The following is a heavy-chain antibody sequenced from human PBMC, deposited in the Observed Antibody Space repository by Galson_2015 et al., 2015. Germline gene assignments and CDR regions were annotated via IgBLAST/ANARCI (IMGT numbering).Heavy chain of an antibody. D-gene: IGHD5-24*01. V-gene: IGHV3-48*02. CDR1: GFTFSSYS. CDR3: ASRAPGGGYNPGGTDDAFDI. Sequence: SLRLSCAASGFTFSSYSMNWVRQAPGKGLEWVSYISSSSSTIYYADSVKGRFTISRDNAKNSLYLQMNSLREEDTAVYYCASRAPGGGYNPGGTDDAFDIWGQGTMVTVSS. CDR2: ISSSSSTI. J-gene: IGHJ3*02.